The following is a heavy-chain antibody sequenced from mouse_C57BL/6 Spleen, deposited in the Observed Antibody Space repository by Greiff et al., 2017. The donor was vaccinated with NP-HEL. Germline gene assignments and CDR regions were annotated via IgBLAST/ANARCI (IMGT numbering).Heavy chain of an antibody. V-gene: IGHV14-4*01. J-gene: IGHJ2*01. D-gene: IGHD2-4*01. CDR3: TTRGYYDYDDY. CDR1: GFNIKDDY. Sequence: VQLQQSGAELVRPGASVKLSCTASGFNIKDDYMHWVKQRPEQGLEWIGWIDPENGDTEYASKFQGKATITADTSSNTAYLQLSSLTSEDTAVYYCTTRGYYDYDDYWGQGTTLTVSS. CDR2: IDPENGDT.